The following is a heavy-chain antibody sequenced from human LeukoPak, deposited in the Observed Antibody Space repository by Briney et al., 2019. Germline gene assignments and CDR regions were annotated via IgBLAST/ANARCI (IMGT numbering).Heavy chain of an antibody. Sequence: ASVKVSCKASGYTFTGYYMHWVRQAPGQGLEWMGWINPNSGGTNYAQKFQGRVTMTRDTSISTAYMELSRLRSDDTAVYYCARVRYCSSTSCQLGRAFDIWGQGTMVTVSS. D-gene: IGHD2-2*01. CDR3: ARVRYCSSTSCQLGRAFDI. CDR1: GYTFTGYY. V-gene: IGHV1-2*02. J-gene: IGHJ3*02. CDR2: INPNSGGT.